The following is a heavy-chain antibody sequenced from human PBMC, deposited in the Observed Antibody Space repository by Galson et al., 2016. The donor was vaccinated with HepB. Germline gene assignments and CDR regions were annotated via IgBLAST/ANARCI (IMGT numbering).Heavy chain of an antibody. J-gene: IGHJ4*02. CDR1: GFAFSSYA. CDR3: AEDQTESGFWSSYYSYFDY. CDR2: IDNNGDNI. Sequence: SLRLSCAASGFAFSSYAMHWVRQAPGKGLECVSAIDNNGDNIFYADSVKGRFTISRDSSKYTLYLQMSSLRPEDTAVYYCAEDQTESGFWSSYYSYFDYWGQGTLVTVSS. D-gene: IGHD3-3*01. V-gene: IGHV3-64D*06.